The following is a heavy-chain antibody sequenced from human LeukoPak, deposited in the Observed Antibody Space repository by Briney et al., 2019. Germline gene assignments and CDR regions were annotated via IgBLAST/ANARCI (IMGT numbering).Heavy chain of an antibody. CDR1: GFTFDDYA. V-gene: IGHV3-9*01. Sequence: GGSLRLSCAASGFTFDDYAMHWVRQAPGKGLEWVSGISWNSGSIGYADSVKGRFTISRDNAKNSLYLQMNSLRAEDTALYYCAKDSGSGSYLGIFDYWGQGTLVTVSS. CDR2: ISWNSGSI. J-gene: IGHJ4*02. CDR3: AKDSGSGSYLGIFDY. D-gene: IGHD3-10*01.